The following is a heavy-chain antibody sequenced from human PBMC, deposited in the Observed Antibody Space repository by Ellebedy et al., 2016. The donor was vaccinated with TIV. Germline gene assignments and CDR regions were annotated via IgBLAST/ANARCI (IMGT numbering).Heavy chain of an antibody. Sequence: GESLKISXAASGFPFSNAWMNWVRQAPGKGLEWVGRIKSKYDGGTTDYAAPVKGRFTISRDDSHNTVYLQMNSLKTEDTAVYYCSTGGYFFDYWGQGTLVAVSS. V-gene: IGHV3-15*01. CDR1: GFPFSNAW. J-gene: IGHJ4*02. CDR2: IKSKYDGGTT. CDR3: STGGYFFDY.